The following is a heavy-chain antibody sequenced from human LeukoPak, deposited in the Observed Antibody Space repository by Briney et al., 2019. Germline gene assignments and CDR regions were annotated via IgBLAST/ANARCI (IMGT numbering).Heavy chain of an antibody. J-gene: IGHJ5*02. D-gene: IGHD2-15*01. Sequence: PSETLSLTCTVSGGSISSYYWSWIRQPPGKGLEWIGYIYYSGSTNYNPSLKSRVTISVDTSKNQFSLKLSSVTAADTAVYYCARDLIEAPRHCSGGSCQRRFDPWGQGTLVTVSS. CDR3: ARDLIEAPRHCSGGSCQRRFDP. CDR2: IYYSGST. V-gene: IGHV4-59*01. CDR1: GGSISSYY.